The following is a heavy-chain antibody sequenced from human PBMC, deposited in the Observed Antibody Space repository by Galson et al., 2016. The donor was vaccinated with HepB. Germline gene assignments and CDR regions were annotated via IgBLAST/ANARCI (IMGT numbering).Heavy chain of an antibody. CDR2: IYSGGST. Sequence: SLRLSCAVFGFTVSNNYMSWVRQAPGKGLEWVSVIYSGGSTYYADSVKGRFTISRDNSKNTVYLQMNSLRAEDTAIYHCARDRGARHQWLEDWGQGTLVTVSS. CDR1: GFTVSNNY. D-gene: IGHD5-18*01. J-gene: IGHJ4*02. V-gene: IGHV3-53*05. CDR3: ARDRGARHQWLED.